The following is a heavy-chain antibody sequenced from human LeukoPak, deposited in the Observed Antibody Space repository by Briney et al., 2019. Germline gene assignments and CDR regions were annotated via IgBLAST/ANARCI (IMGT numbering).Heavy chain of an antibody. V-gene: IGHV1-24*01. CDR3: ATGYILTAGLMDV. Sequence: GASVKVSCKVSGYTLTELSMFWVRQAPGKGLEWMGSFDPEDGKTVYAQKFQGRVTMTEDTSTDTAYMELSSLRSEDTAVYYCATGYILTAGLMDVWGQGTTVTVSS. CDR2: FDPEDGKT. J-gene: IGHJ6*02. D-gene: IGHD6-13*01. CDR1: GYTLTELS.